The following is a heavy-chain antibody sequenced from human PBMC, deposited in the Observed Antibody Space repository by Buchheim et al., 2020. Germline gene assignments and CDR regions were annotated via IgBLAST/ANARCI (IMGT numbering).Heavy chain of an antibody. D-gene: IGHD2-2*01. CDR3: ARVGEDIVLVPAAIDRNYYYYGMDV. CDR2: MNPNSGNT. V-gene: IGHV1-8*01. J-gene: IGHJ6*02. CDR1: GYTFTSYD. Sequence: QVQLVQSGAEVKKPGASVKVSCKASGYTFTSYDINWVRQATGQGLEWMGWMNPNSGNTGYAQKFQGRVTMTRNTSISTAYMELSSLRSKDTAVYYCARVGEDIVLVPAAIDRNYYYYGMDVWGQGTT.